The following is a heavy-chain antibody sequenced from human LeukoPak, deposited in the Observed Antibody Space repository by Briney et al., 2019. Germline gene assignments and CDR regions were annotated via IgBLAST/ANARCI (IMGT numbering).Heavy chain of an antibody. Sequence: SETLSLTCTVSGGSISSSSHYWGWIRQRPGKGLEWIGSIYYGGSTYYNPSLKSRVTISVDTSKNQFSLKLSSVTAADTAVYYCARHGVVADYWGQGTLVTVSS. D-gene: IGHD3-3*01. J-gene: IGHJ4*02. CDR3: ARHGVVADY. CDR1: GGSISSSSHY. V-gene: IGHV4-39*01. CDR2: IYYGGST.